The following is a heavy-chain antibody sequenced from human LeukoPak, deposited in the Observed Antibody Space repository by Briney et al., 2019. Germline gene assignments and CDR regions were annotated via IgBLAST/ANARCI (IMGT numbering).Heavy chain of an antibody. V-gene: IGHV4-59*01. Sequence: SETLSLTCTVSGDSISNYYWSWIRQPPGKGLEWIGYIYYSGSTNYNPSLKSRVTISVDTSKNQFSLKLSSVTAADTAVYYCARAATRGRSYYFDYWGQGTLVTVSS. CDR1: GDSISNYY. D-gene: IGHD3-10*01. CDR2: IYYSGST. J-gene: IGHJ4*02. CDR3: ARAATRGRSYYFDY.